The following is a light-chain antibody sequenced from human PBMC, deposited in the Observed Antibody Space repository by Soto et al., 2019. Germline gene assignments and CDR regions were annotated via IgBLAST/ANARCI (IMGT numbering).Light chain of an antibody. CDR2: DVS. J-gene: IGLJ1*01. CDR1: SSDVGGYNS. Sequence: QSALTQPASLSGSPGQSITISCTGTSSDVGGYNSVSWYQQHPGKAPKVIIFDVSSRPSGVSSRFSGSKSGNTASLTISGLQAEDEADYYCCSYGCGRTLYVFGAGTKVTV. CDR3: CSYGCGRTLYV. V-gene: IGLV2-14*03.